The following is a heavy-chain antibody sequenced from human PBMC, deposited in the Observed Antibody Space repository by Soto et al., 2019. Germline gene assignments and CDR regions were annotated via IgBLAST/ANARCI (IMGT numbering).Heavy chain of an antibody. CDR2: IYYSGST. Sequence: SETLSLTCAVSGDSISSDKWWSWIRQHPGKGLEWIGYIYYSGSTYYNPSLKSRVTISVDTSKNQFSLKLSSVTAADTAVYYCARWWSGSRQGFDPWGQGTLVTVSS. CDR3: ARWWSGSRQGFDP. D-gene: IGHD3-3*01. V-gene: IGHV4-31*11. J-gene: IGHJ5*02. CDR1: GDSISSDKW.